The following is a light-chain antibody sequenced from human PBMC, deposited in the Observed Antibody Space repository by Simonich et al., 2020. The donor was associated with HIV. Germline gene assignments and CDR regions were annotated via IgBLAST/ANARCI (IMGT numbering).Light chain of an antibody. V-gene: IGKV4-1*01. Sequence: DIVMTQSPDSLAVSLGERATINCKSSQSILYNSNNKNYLAWYQQKPGQPPKLLIYWASTRESGVPDRFSGSWSGTDFTLTISSLQAEDVAVYYCQQYYITPPTFGQGTQVEIK. J-gene: IGKJ1*01. CDR3: QQYYITPPT. CDR1: QSILYNSNNKNY. CDR2: WAS.